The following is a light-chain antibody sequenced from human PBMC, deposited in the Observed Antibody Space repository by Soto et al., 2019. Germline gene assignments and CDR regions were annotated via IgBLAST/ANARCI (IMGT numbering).Light chain of an antibody. CDR2: GAT. V-gene: IGKV3-15*01. Sequence: EIVLTQSPAALSVSPGERVTLSCWASQSVGSTLNWYQQRPGQAPRLLIHGATTRATGIPARFSGSGSRTEFTLTISSLQSEDFAVYYCQQYNNWPRTFGQGNKVDSK. CDR1: QSVGST. J-gene: IGKJ1*01. CDR3: QQYNNWPRT.